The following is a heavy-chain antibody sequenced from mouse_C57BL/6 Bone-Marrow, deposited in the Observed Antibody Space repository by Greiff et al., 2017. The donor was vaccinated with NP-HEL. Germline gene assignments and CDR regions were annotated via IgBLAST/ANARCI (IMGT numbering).Heavy chain of an antibody. CDR3: ARQWGNFYAMDY. Sequence: DVMLVESGGGLVQPGGSLKLSCAASGFTFSDYYMYWVRQTPEKRLEWVAYISNGGGSTYYPDTVKGRFTISRDNAKNTLYLQMSRLKSEDTAMYYCARQWGNFYAMDYWGQGTSVTVSS. J-gene: IGHJ4*01. V-gene: IGHV5-12*01. CDR1: GFTFSDYY. D-gene: IGHD2-1*01. CDR2: ISNGGGST.